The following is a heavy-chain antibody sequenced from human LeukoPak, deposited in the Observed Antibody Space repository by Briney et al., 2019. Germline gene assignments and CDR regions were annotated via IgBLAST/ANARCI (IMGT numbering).Heavy chain of an antibody. D-gene: IGHD3-22*01. V-gene: IGHV4-39*02. CDR3: ARDRYYYDSSGYYIFDY. CDR2: IYYSGST. CDR1: GGSISSSSYY. Sequence: TSETLSLTCTVSGGSISSSSYYWGWIRQPPGKGLEWIGSIYYSGSTYYNPSLKSRVTISVDTSKNQFSLKLSSVTAADTAVYYCARDRYYYDSSGYYIFDYWGQGTLVTVSS. J-gene: IGHJ4*02.